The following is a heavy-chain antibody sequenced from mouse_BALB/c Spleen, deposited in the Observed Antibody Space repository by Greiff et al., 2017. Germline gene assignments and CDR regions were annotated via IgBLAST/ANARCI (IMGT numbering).Heavy chain of an antibody. CDR3: AVFINTVVDAMDY. CDR1: GYSITSDYA. D-gene: IGHD1-1*01. V-gene: IGHV3-2*02. J-gene: IGHJ4*01. Sequence: DFNLLYSLPVLFKPSHSLSLTFTFTGYSITSDYAWNWIRQFPGNKLEWMGYISYSGSTSYNPSLKSRISITRDTSKNQFFLQLNSVTTEDTATYYCAVFINTVVDAMDYWGQGTSVTVSS. CDR2: ISYSGST.